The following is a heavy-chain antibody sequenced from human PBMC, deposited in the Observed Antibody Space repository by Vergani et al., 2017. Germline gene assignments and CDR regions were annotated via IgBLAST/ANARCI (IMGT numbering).Heavy chain of an antibody. V-gene: IGHV3-48*01. CDR2: ISSSSSTI. CDR3: ARDERVGYGEGGGY. CDR1: GFTFSSYS. D-gene: IGHD5-12*01. Sequence: EVQLVESGGGLVQPGGSLRLSCAASGFTFSSYSMNWVRQAPGKGLEWVSYISSSSSTIYYADSVKGRFTISRENATNALYLQMNSLRAEDTAVYYCARDERVGYGEGGGYWGQGTLVTVSS. J-gene: IGHJ4*02.